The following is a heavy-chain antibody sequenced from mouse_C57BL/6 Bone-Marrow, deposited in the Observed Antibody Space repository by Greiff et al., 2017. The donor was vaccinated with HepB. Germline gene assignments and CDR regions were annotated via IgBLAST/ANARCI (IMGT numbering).Heavy chain of an antibody. V-gene: IGHV2-2*01. Sequence: VQLQESGPGLVQPSQSLSITCTVSGFSLTSYGVHWVRQSPGKGLEWLGVIWSGGSTDYNAAFISRLSISKDNSKSQVFFKMNSLQADDTAIYYCARNPRDGFLYAMDYWGQGTSVTVSS. CDR1: GFSLTSYG. J-gene: IGHJ4*01. CDR2: IWSGGST. CDR3: ARNPRDGFLYAMDY. D-gene: IGHD2-3*01.